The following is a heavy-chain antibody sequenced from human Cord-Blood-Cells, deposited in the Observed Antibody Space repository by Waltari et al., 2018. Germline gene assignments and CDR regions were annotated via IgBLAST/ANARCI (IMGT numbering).Heavy chain of an antibody. D-gene: IGHD3-9*01. V-gene: IGHV4-34*01. CDR3: ARRDYDILTGYDY. Sequence: QVQLQQWGAGLLKPSATLSLTCAVYGGSFSGYSWSWIRQPPGKGLEWIGEINHSGSTNYNPSLKSRVTISVDTSKNQFSLKLSSVTAADTAVYYCARRDYDILTGYDYWGQGTLVTVSS. CDR2: INHSGST. CDR1: GGSFSGYS. J-gene: IGHJ4*02.